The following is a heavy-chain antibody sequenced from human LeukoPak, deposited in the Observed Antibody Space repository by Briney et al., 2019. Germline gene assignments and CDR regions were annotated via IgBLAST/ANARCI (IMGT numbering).Heavy chain of an antibody. J-gene: IGHJ6*03. D-gene: IGHD3-3*01. CDR2: ISGSGGST. Sequence: PGGSLRLSCAASGFTSSSYAMSWVRQAPGKGLEWVSAISGSGGSTYYADSVKGRFTISRDNSKNTLYLQMNSLRAEDTAVYYCAKDRSSMFRGGYFHRPYYYYMDVWGKGTTVTISS. CDR3: AKDRSSMFRGGYFHRPYYYYMDV. V-gene: IGHV3-23*01. CDR1: GFTSSSYA.